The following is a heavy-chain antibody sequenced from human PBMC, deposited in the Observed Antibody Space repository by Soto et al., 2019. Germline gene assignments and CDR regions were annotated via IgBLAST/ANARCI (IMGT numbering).Heavy chain of an antibody. CDR3: YTLGYCSTTSCNRRTYFDN. D-gene: IGHD2-2*02. CDR2: IKGKSDGGTT. Sequence: EVQLVESGGGLVKPGGSLRLSCPASGISISNAWMTWVRQAPGKGLEWLGRIKGKSDGGTTDYAAPVKGRFTISRDESKNTLYLQMNSLKPEETAVYFCYTLGYCSTTSCNRRTYFDNWGQGTLVVVSS. V-gene: IGHV3-15*01. CDR1: GISISNAW. J-gene: IGHJ4*02.